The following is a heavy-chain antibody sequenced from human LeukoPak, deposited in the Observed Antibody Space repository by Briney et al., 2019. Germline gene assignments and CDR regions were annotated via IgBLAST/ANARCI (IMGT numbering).Heavy chain of an antibody. D-gene: IGHD2-21*02. CDR3: ARSHIVVVTATPHYGMDV. CDR2: ISSSSSYI. J-gene: IGHJ6*02. V-gene: IGHV3-21*01. CDR1: GFTFSSYS. Sequence: PGGSLRLSCAASGFTFSSYSMNWVRQAPGKGLEWVSSISSSSSYIYYADSVKGRFTISRDNAKNSLYLQMNSLRAEDTAVYYCARSHIVVVTATPHYGMDVWGQGTTVTVSS.